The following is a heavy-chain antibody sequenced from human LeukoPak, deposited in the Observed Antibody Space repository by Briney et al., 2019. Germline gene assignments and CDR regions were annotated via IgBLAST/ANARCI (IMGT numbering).Heavy chain of an antibody. CDR3: AKGSLWFGEFAGFDY. V-gene: IGHV3-23*01. CDR1: GFTFSSYA. J-gene: IGHJ4*02. D-gene: IGHD3-10*01. Sequence: GGSLRLSCAASGFTFSSYAMSWVRQAPGKGLEWVSAISGSGGSTYYADSVKGRFTISRDNSKNTLYLQMNSLRAEDTAVYYCAKGSLWFGEFAGFDYWGQGTLVTVSS. CDR2: ISGSGGST.